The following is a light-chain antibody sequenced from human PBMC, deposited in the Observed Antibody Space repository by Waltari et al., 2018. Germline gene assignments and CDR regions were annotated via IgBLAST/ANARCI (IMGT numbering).Light chain of an antibody. Sequence: IEMTQSPESLTVSLGVRAIIHCKSGRSVLSISNNKNYLAWFQQKPRQAPKLLIYWASTRASGISDRFSGTGSETDFTLTISSLQVEDVALYFCQQYYDTPTFARGTRVEIK. V-gene: IGKV4-1*01. CDR1: RSVLSISNNKNY. J-gene: IGKJ4*01. CDR3: QQYYDTPT. CDR2: WAS.